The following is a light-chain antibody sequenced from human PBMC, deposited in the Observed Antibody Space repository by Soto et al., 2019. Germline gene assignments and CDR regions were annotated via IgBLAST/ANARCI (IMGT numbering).Light chain of an antibody. Sequence: SYELTQTSSVSVAPGQTARISCGGNNIGGKSVHWYQQKPGQAPVVVVNDDSDRPSGIPERFSGSNSGNTATLTISRVEAGDEADYHCQVWDDNSDHHVFGTGTKVTVL. CDR1: NIGGKS. V-gene: IGLV3-21*02. CDR2: DDS. CDR3: QVWDDNSDHHV. J-gene: IGLJ1*01.